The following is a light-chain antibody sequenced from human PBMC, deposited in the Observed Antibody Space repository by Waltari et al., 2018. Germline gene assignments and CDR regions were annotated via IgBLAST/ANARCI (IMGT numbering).Light chain of an antibody. J-gene: IGKJ4*01. CDR2: KAS. CDR3: QQYNSYPLT. Sequence: DIQMTQSPSTLPASVGDRVTITSRASQNTNTWLAWFQQKPGKAPKLLIYKASSLESGVPSRFSGSGSGTEFTLTVSSLQPDDFATYYCQQYNSYPLTFGGGTKVEIK. CDR1: QNTNTW. V-gene: IGKV1-5*03.